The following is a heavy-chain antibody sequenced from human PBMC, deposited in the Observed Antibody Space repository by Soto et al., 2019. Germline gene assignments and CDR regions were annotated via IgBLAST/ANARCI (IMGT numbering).Heavy chain of an antibody. D-gene: IGHD3-3*01. Sequence: GASVKVSCKAFGYTFTGYYMHWVRQAPGQGLEWMGWINPNSGGTNYAQKFQGRVTMTRDTSISTAYMELSRLRSDDTAVYYCARDPLYYDFWSGPVGMDVWGQGTTVTVSS. CDR2: INPNSGGT. V-gene: IGHV1-2*02. CDR1: GYTFTGYY. CDR3: ARDPLYYDFWSGPVGMDV. J-gene: IGHJ6*02.